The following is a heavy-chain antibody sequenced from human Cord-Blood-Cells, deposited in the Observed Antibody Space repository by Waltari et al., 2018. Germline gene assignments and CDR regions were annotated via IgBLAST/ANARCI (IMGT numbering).Heavy chain of an antibody. J-gene: IGHJ4*02. CDR1: GFTFSGSA. CDR3: RTKVAGIDY. CDR2: IRSKANSYAT. V-gene: IGHV3-73*02. Sequence: EVQLVESGGGLVQPGGSLQLSCAASGFTFSGSAMHWVRQASGKGLEWVGRIRSKANSYATAYAASVKGRFTISRDDSKNTAYLQMNSLKTEDTAVYYCRTKVAGIDYWGQGTLVTVSS. D-gene: IGHD6-19*01.